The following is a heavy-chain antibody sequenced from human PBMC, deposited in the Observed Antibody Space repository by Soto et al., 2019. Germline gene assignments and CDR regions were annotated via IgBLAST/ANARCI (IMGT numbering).Heavy chain of an antibody. V-gene: IGHV1-18*01. CDR2: ISAYNGNT. Sequence: ASVKVSCNASGYTFPSYGISWVRQAPGQGLEWMGWISAYNGNTNYAQKLQGRVTMTTDTSTSTAYMELRSLRSDDTAVYYCARAYCSGGSCYDDIWGQGTMVTVSS. J-gene: IGHJ3*02. CDR1: GYTFPSYG. D-gene: IGHD2-15*01. CDR3: ARAYCSGGSCYDDI.